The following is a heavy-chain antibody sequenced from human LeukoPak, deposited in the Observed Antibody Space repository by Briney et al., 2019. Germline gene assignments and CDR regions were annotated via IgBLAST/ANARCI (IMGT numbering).Heavy chain of an antibody. CDR2: IYYSGST. CDR3: AREVEVATIFNYYYYMDV. Sequence: SETLSLTRTVSGGSISSSSYYWGWIRQPPGKGLEWIGSIYYSGSTYYNPSLKSRVTISVDTSKNQFSLKLSSVTAADTAVYYCAREVEVATIFNYYYYMDVWGKGTTVTVSS. J-gene: IGHJ6*03. V-gene: IGHV4-39*07. D-gene: IGHD5-24*01. CDR1: GGSISSSSYY.